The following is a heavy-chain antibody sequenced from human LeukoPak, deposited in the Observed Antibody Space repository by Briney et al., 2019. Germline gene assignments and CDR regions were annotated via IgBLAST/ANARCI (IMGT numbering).Heavy chain of an antibody. V-gene: IGHV4-59*01. Sequence: SETLSLTCTVSGGSISRYYWSWIRQPPGKGLEWIGYIYYSGSTNYNPSLKSRVTISVDTSKNQFSLKLSSVTAADTAVYYCARGEQYYYDSSGYPDYWGQGTLVTVSS. D-gene: IGHD3-22*01. CDR2: IYYSGST. CDR1: GGSISRYY. CDR3: ARGEQYYYDSSGYPDY. J-gene: IGHJ4*02.